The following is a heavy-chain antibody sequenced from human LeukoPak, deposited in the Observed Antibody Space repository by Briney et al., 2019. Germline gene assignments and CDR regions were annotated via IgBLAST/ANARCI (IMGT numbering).Heavy chain of an antibody. J-gene: IGHJ6*03. Sequence: ASVKVSCKASGYTFTGYYMHWVRQAPGQGLEWMGWINPNSGGTNYAQKFQGRVTMTRDTSISTAYMELSRLRSDDTAVYYCARQYSSSYYYYMDVWGKGTTVTVSS. CDR2: INPNSGGT. D-gene: IGHD6-13*01. CDR1: GYTFTGYY. V-gene: IGHV1-2*02. CDR3: ARQYSSSYYYYMDV.